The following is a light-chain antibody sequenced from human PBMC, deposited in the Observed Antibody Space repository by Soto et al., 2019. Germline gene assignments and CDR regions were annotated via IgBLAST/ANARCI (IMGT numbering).Light chain of an antibody. J-gene: IGKJ4*01. CDR1: QSVNGNY. V-gene: IGKV3-20*01. CDR2: TAS. CDR3: QQYGSSPNLT. Sequence: EIVLTQSPGTLSLSPGEGATLSCRASQSVNGNYLAWYQHKPGQAPRHLIYTASHRPTGIPDRFCGSGSGTDFTLGISRLEPEDFAVYYCQQYGSSPNLTFGGGTSEEMK.